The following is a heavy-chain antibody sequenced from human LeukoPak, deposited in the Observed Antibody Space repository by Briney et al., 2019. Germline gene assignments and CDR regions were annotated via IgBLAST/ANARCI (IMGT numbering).Heavy chain of an antibody. CDR3: ARMSIAAANDAFDI. CDR2: IDWDDDK. J-gene: IGHJ3*02. Sequence: GSGPTLVNPTQTLTLTCTFSGFSLSTSGMCVSWIRQPPGKALEWLARIDWDDDKYYSTSLKTRLTISKDTSKNQVVLTMTNMDPVDTATYYCARMSIAAANDAFDIWGQGTMATVSS. CDR1: GFSLSTSGMC. D-gene: IGHD6-13*01. V-gene: IGHV2-70*11.